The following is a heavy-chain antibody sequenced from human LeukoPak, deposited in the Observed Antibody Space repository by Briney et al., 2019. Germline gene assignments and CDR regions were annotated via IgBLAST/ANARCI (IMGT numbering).Heavy chain of an antibody. D-gene: IGHD6-13*01. CDR3: ARQYCSSWSPNYYFDY. CDR1: GYTFTSYD. Sequence: ASVKVSCKASGYTFTSYDINWVRQATGQGLEWMGWMNPNSGNTGYAQKFQGRVTMTRNTSISTAYMELSSLRSEDTAVYYCARQYCSSWSPNYYFDYWGQGTLVTVSS. CDR2: MNPNSGNT. J-gene: IGHJ4*02. V-gene: IGHV1-8*01.